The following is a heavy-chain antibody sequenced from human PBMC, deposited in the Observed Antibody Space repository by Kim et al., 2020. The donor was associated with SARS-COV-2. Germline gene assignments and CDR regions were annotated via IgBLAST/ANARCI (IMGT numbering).Heavy chain of an antibody. J-gene: IGHJ4*02. CDR3: AREDTTDY. Sequence: GSEKHHVDSVKGRFTISRDDAKNSLYLQMDSLRAEDTAVYYCAREDTTDYWGQGTLVTVSS. D-gene: IGHD1-1*01. CDR2: GSEK. V-gene: IGHV3-7*03.